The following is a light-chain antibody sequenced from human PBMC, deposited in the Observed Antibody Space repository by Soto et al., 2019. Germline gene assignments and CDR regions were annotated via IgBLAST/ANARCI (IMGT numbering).Light chain of an antibody. CDR2: DAS. V-gene: IGKV3-11*01. CDR1: QSVGTF. Sequence: EIVLTQSPATLSLSPGERATLSCRASQSVGTFFAWYQQKPGQAPRLLIYDASNRATGIPPRFSGSGSGTDFTLTISSLEPEDFAVYYCQQCNNWPTWTFGHGTKVDIX. CDR3: QQCNNWPTWT. J-gene: IGKJ1*01.